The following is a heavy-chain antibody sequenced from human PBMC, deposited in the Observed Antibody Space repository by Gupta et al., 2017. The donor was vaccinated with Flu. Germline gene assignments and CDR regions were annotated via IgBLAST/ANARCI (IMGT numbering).Heavy chain of an antibody. CDR2: ISSSSSYI. J-gene: IGHJ4*02. Sequence: EVQLVESGGGLVKPGGSLRLSCAASGFTFSSYSMNWVRQAPGKGLEWVSSISSSSSYIYYADSVKGRFTISRDNAKNSLYLQMNSLRAEDTAVYYCARRWVVRGVIGQLGAFDYWGQGTLVTVSS. D-gene: IGHD3-10*01. CDR3: ARRWVVRGVIGQLGAFDY. V-gene: IGHV3-21*01. CDR1: GFTFSSYS.